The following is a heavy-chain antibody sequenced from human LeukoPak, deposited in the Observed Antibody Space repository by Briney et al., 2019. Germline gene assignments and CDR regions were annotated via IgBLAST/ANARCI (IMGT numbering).Heavy chain of an antibody. Sequence: PGRSLRLSCAASGFTFSDYGIHWVRLAPGKGLEWVGVTSSDGSNKFYADSVKGRFTVSRDNSKNTLYLQMNSLGAEDTAVYYCARDNDPDYSSSPGWFDLWGQGTLVTVSS. CDR1: GFTFSDYG. CDR3: ARDNDPDYSSSPGWFDL. D-gene: IGHD3-22*01. V-gene: IGHV3-30*06. CDR2: TSSDGSNK. J-gene: IGHJ5*02.